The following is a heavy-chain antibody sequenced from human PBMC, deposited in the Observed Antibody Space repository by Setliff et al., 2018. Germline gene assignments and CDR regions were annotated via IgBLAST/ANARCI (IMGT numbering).Heavy chain of an antibody. D-gene: IGHD3-22*01. J-gene: IGHJ4*02. CDR3: ARDPLTTNRRRYYYDSSGYRWGGFYFDY. CDR2: IYTSGST. V-gene: IGHV4-61*02. CDR1: GGSISSGSYY. Sequence: SETLSLTCTVSGGSISSGSYYWSWIRQPAGKGLEWIGRIYTSGSTNYNPSLKSRVTISVDTSKNQFSLKLSSVTAADTAVYYCARDPLTTNRRRYYYDSSGYRWGGFYFDYWGQGTLVTV.